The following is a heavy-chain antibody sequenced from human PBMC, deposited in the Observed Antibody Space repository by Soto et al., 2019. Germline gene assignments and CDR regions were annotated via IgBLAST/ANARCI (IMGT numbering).Heavy chain of an antibody. CDR3: AKARGSENSYPYYLGMDV. CDR2: ISGSGGNT. Sequence: GGSLRLSCAASGYTFRRNDMSWVRQAPGKGLEWVSTISGSGGNTWYGDSVEGRFTISRDNSKNTLYLQMSSLRAEDTATYYCAKARGSENSYPYYLGMDVWGRGTTVTVSS. V-gene: IGHV3-23*01. CDR1: GYTFRRND. D-gene: IGHD3-10*01. J-gene: IGHJ6*02.